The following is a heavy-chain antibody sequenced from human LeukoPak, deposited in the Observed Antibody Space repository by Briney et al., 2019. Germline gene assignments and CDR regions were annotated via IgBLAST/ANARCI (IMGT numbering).Heavy chain of an antibody. J-gene: IGHJ4*02. CDR3: ARAIQLWSPFDY. Sequence: GRSLRLSCAASGFTFTSYAMSWVRQASGKGMEWVSAISGSGGSTYYADYVKGRFTISRDNSKNTLYLQMNSLRAEDTAVYYCARAIQLWSPFDYWGQGTLVTVSS. CDR1: GFTFTSYA. D-gene: IGHD5-18*01. CDR2: ISGSGGST. V-gene: IGHV3-23*01.